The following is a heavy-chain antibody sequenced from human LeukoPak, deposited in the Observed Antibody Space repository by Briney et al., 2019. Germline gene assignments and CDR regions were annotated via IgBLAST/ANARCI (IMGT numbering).Heavy chain of an antibody. CDR1: GFTFSSYS. V-gene: IGHV3-21*01. CDR2: ISSSSSYI. J-gene: IGHJ4*02. CDR3: ASSPRNIVVVPAAPYY. Sequence: GGSLRLSCAASGFTFSSYSMIWVRQAPGKGLEWVSSISSSSSYIYYADSVKGRFTISRDNAKNSLYLQMNSLRDEDTAVYYCASSPRNIVVVPAAPYYWGQGTLVTVSS. D-gene: IGHD2-2*01.